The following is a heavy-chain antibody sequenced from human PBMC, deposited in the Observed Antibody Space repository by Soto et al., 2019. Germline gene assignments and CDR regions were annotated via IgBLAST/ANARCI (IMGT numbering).Heavy chain of an antibody. V-gene: IGHV3-23*01. CDR1: GFTFSRHA. CDR3: AKVSSSWYSGFFDL. CDR2: LSDSGGSI. D-gene: IGHD6-13*01. J-gene: IGHJ4*02. Sequence: EVQLLESGGGLVQPGGSLRLSCTASGFTFSRHAMTWVRQAPGKGLAWVSGLSDSGGSIYYADSVKGRFTISRDNSMNTLYRQMNTLRAEDAAIYYCAKVSSSWYSGFFDLWGQGTLGSVSS.